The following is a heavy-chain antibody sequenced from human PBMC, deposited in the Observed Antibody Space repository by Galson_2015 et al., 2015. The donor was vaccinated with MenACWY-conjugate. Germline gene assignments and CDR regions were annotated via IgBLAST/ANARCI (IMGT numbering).Heavy chain of an antibody. Sequence: SESLSLTCAVYGGSFSGYHWSWIRQPPGKGLEWIGKINHSGSSNYNPSLKSRVTISVDSSNNQFSLKLRSVTAADTAVYYCARDVDCDFWSGYASGGMDVWGQGTTVTVSS. CDR2: INHSGSS. CDR1: GGSFSGYH. D-gene: IGHD3-3*01. V-gene: IGHV4-34*01. J-gene: IGHJ6*02. CDR3: ARDVDCDFWSGYASGGMDV.